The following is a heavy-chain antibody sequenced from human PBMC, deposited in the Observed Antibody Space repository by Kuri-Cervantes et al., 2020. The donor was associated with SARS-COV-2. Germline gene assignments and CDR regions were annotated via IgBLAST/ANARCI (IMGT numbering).Heavy chain of an antibody. CDR3: ARSHTLYGGNSSPWDY. J-gene: IGHJ4*02. V-gene: IGHV1-2*02. CDR1: GYTFTGYY. D-gene: IGHD4-23*01. Sequence: ASVKVSCKASGYTFTGYYMHWVRQAPGQGLEWMGWINPNSGGTNYAQIIQGRVTLTTDTSTNTAYMELRSLRSFDTAVYFCARSHTLYGGNSSPWDYWGQGTLVTVSS. CDR2: INPNSGGT.